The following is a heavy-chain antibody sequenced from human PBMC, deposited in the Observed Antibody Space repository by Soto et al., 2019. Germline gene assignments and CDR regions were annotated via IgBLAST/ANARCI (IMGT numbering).Heavy chain of an antibody. J-gene: IGHJ5*02. Sequence: SYPLSLTCAFFVGSFIGYYWNWIRKPPGKGLEWIGTINYSGSTNYNPSLKNRVTISLDTSKNQFSLKLSSVTAADTAVYYCARAISSSPSPGLNWFDPWGQGTLVTVSS. V-gene: IGHV4-34*01. D-gene: IGHD6-6*01. CDR3: ARAISSSPSPGLNWFDP. CDR1: VGSFIGYY. CDR2: INYSGST.